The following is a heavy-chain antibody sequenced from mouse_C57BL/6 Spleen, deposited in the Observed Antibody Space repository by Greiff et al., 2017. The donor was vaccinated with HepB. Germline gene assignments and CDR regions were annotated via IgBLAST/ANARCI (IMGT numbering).Heavy chain of an antibody. CDR2: INPGSGGT. D-gene: IGHD1-1*01. V-gene: IGHV1-54*01. CDR3: ARHYYGSSHGYFDY. J-gene: IGHJ2*01. CDR1: GYAFTNYL. Sequence: QVQLQQSGAELVRPGTSVKVSCKASGYAFTNYLIEWVKQRPGQGLEWIGVINPGSGGTNYNEKFKGKATLTADKSSSTAYMQLSSLTSEDSAGYCCARHYYGSSHGYFDYWGQGTTLTVSS.